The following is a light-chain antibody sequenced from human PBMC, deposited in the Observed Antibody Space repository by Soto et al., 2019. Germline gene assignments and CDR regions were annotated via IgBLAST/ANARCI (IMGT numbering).Light chain of an antibody. CDR2: AAS. V-gene: IGKV1-39*01. Sequence: DIQMPQSPSSLSASVGDRVTITCRASQSISNYLNWYQQEPGKAPKVLIYAASSLQSGVPSRFSGSGSGTHFILTINNLQPEDFATYYCQQFNSLFGQGTRLEIK. CDR3: QQFNSL. CDR1: QSISNY. J-gene: IGKJ5*01.